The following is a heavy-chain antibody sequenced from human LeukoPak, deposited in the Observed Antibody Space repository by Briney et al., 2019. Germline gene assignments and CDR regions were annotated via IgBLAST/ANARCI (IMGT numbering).Heavy chain of an antibody. CDR3: AKQSYARSLGE. CDR2: TNSGGTST. CDR1: GFPFSDFS. J-gene: IGHJ4*02. Sequence: GSLRLSCATSGFPFSDFSMSWVRQAPGKGLEWISTTNSGGTSTYYAESVKGRFTISRDNAKKPLYLQMSSLRVEDAAVYYCAKQSYARSLGEGGPGTLVSVPS. D-gene: IGHD2-8*01. V-gene: IGHV3-23*01.